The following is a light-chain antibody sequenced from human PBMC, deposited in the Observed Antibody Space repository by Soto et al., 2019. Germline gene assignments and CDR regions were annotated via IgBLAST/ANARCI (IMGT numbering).Light chain of an antibody. CDR3: SSYAGSYSFV. CDR2: DVS. V-gene: IGLV2-11*01. Sequence: QSVRTQPRSVSGSPGQSVTISCTGTSSDVGGYNYVSWYQQHPGKAPKFMIYDVSKRPSGVPDRFSGSKSGNTASLTISGLQTEDEADYYCSSYAGSYSFVFGTGTKVTVL. CDR1: SSDVGGYNY. J-gene: IGLJ1*01.